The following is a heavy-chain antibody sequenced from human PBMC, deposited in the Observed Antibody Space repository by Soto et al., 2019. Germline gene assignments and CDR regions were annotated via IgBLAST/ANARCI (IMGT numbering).Heavy chain of an antibody. CDR3: AREVGFLEWLLPYYFDY. CDR2: ISSSSSTI. D-gene: IGHD3-3*01. CDR1: GFTFSSYS. J-gene: IGHJ4*02. V-gene: IGHV3-48*01. Sequence: GGSLRLSCAASGFTFSSYSMNWVRQAPGKGLEWVSYISSSSSTIYYADSVKGRFTISRDNAKNSLYLQMNSLRAEDTAVYYCAREVGFLEWLLPYYFDYWGQGTLVTVSS.